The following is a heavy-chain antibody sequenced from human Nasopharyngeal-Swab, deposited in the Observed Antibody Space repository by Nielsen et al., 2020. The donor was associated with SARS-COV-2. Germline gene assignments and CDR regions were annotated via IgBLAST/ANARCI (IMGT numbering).Heavy chain of an antibody. CDR3: SRVPRVGGYSYGYDY. Sequence: ASVKVSCKASGYTFTFYDINWVRQATGQGLEWMGRINPNSGGTNYAQKFQGRVTMTRDTSLTTGTMELSGLRSDDTAVYFCSRVPRVGGYSYGYDYWGQGTLVTVSS. CDR1: GYTFTFYD. V-gene: IGHV1-2*06. D-gene: IGHD5-18*01. CDR2: INPNSGGT. J-gene: IGHJ4*02.